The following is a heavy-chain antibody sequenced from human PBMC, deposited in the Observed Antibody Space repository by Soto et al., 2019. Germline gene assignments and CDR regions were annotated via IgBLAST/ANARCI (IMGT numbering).Heavy chain of an antibody. V-gene: IGHV3-13*05. Sequence: EVQLVESGGGLVQPGGSLRLSCEASGFTFRNYDMHWVRQGTGKGLEWVSGISAAGDPDYADSVEGRFTISRENAQNSFFMQMTCLRVGDTAVYYCARTERDFYGLDVWGQGNTVIVSS. J-gene: IGHJ6*02. CDR3: ARTERDFYGLDV. CDR2: ISAAGDP. CDR1: GFTFRNYD.